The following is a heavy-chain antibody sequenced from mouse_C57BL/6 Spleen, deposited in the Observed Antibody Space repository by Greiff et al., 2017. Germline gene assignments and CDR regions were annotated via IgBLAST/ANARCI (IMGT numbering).Heavy chain of an antibody. J-gene: IGHJ4*01. CDR2: IRSKSNNYAT. V-gene: IGHV10-1*01. CDR1: GFSFNTYA. CDR3: VRNAMDY. Sequence: VHLMESGGGLVQPKGSLKLSCAASGFSFNTYAMNWVRQAPGKGLEWVARIRSKSNNYATYYADSVKDRFTISRDDSESMLYLQMNNLKTEDTAMYYCVRNAMDYWGQGTSVTVSS.